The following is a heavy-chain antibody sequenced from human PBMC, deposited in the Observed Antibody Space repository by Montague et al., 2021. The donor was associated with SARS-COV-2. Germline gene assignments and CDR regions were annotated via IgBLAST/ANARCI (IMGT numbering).Heavy chain of an antibody. CDR3: AGGMIRGVTTPFDY. V-gene: IGHV4-39*02. CDR2: IYYSGTT. J-gene: IGHJ4*02. Sequence: ETLSLTCSVSSGSIISSGYYWGWIRQPPGKELEWIGNIYYSGTTYYNPSLQSRGTISVDTSKNHLSLRLSSVTAADTAVYFCAGGMIRGVTTPFDYWGQGSQVTVSS. CDR1: SGSIISSGYY. D-gene: IGHD3-10*01.